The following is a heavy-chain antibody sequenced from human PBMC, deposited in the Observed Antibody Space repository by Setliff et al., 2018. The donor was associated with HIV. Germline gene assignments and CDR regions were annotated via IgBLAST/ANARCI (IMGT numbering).Heavy chain of an antibody. V-gene: IGHV3-74*01. CDR1: GFTFSSYW. CDR2: INSDGSRT. CDR3: ARPMEIGRHPVAGQRDAFAI. Sequence: GGSLRLSCEASGFTFSSYWMHWVRQAPGKGLVWVSNINSDGSRTSYADSVKGRFTISRDNAKNILYLQMNSLRAEDTAVYYCARPMEIGRHPVAGQRDAFAIWGQGAMVTVSS. D-gene: IGHD6-19*01. J-gene: IGHJ3*02.